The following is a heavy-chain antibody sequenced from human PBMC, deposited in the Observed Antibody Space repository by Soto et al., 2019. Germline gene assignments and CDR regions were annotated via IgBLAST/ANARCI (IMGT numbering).Heavy chain of an antibody. CDR2: IIPILGIA. CDR1: GGTFSSYT. V-gene: IGHV1-69*08. J-gene: IGHJ4*02. Sequence: QVQLVQSGAEVKKPGSSVKVSCKASGGTFSSYTISWVRQAPGQGLEWMGRIIPILGIANYAQKFQGRVTITADKSTSTAYMGLRRLRAEDTAVDYCARERGSGSLTCDYRGQGTLVTVSS. CDR3: ARERGSGSLTCDY. D-gene: IGHD3-10*01.